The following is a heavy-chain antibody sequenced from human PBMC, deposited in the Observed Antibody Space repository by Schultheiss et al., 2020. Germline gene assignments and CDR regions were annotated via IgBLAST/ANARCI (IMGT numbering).Heavy chain of an antibody. Sequence: ASVKVSCKASGYTFTSYAMHWVRQAPGQRLEWMGWINAANGNTKYSQKFQGRVTITRDTSASTAYMELSSLRSEDTAVYYCARDLLGTAMEAFNWFDPWGQGTLVTVSS. D-gene: IGHD5-18*01. J-gene: IGHJ5*02. V-gene: IGHV1-3*01. CDR1: GYTFTSYA. CDR3: ARDLLGTAMEAFNWFDP. CDR2: INAANGNT.